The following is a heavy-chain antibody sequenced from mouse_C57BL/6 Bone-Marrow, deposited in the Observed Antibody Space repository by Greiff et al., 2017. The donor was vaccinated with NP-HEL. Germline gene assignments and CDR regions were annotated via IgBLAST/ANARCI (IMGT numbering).Heavy chain of an antibody. CDR2: INPGSGGT. Sequence: QVQLQQSGAELVRPGTSVKVSCKASGYAFTNYLIEWVKQRPGQGLEWIGVINPGSGGTNYNEKFKGKATLTADKSCSTAYMQLSSLTSEDSAVYFCAIEGYDYDGGTLYYFDYWGQGTTLTVSS. V-gene: IGHV1-54*01. CDR3: AIEGYDYDGGTLYYFDY. D-gene: IGHD2-4*01. J-gene: IGHJ2*01. CDR1: GYAFTNYL.